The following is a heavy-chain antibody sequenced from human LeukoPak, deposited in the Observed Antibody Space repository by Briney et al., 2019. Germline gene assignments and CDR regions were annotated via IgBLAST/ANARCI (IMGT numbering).Heavy chain of an antibody. CDR1: GGSISSYY. D-gene: IGHD2-21*01. Sequence: SETLSLTCTVSGGSISSYYWSWIRQPPGKGLEWIGHIYYSGSTNYNPSLKSRVTISVDTSKNQFSLKLSSVTAADTAVYYCARDKMGGGAEFWGQGTLVTVSS. CDR3: ARDKMGGGAEF. CDR2: IYYSGST. J-gene: IGHJ4*02. V-gene: IGHV4-59*01.